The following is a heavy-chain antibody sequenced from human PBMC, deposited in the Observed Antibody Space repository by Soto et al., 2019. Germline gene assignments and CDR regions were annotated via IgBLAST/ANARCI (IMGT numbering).Heavy chain of an antibody. V-gene: IGHV4-39*01. D-gene: IGHD2-15*01. Sequence: PSETLSLTCTVSGGSISSNGYYWGWIRQPPGKGLEWIGSIYYGGSTYYNPSLKSRVTISVDTSKNQFSLKLSSVTAADTAVYYCARRDSGGYPSIDHWGQGTLVTVSS. CDR3: ARRDSGGYPSIDH. J-gene: IGHJ4*02. CDR1: GGSISSNGYY. CDR2: IYYGGST.